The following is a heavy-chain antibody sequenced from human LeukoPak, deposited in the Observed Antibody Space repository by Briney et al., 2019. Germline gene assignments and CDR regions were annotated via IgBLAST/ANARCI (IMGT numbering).Heavy chain of an antibody. V-gene: IGHV3-64*02. CDR1: GFSLRSYA. J-gene: IGHJ4*02. CDR2: MSHDGGTT. D-gene: IGHD6-19*01. CDR3: TRGSGPLYFDF. Sequence: HTGGSLRLSCAAAGFSLRSYAIHWVRQAPGKGLEYVSAMSHDGGTTYYADSVKGRFTVSRHNSRNMVYLQMGGLRAGDMAVYYCTRGSGPLYFDFWGQGTQVTVSS.